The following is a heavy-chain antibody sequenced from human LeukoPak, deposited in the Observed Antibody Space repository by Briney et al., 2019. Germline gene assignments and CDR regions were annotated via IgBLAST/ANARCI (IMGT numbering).Heavy chain of an antibody. Sequence: SETLSLTCAVYGGSFSGYYWSWIRQPPGKGLEWIGYIYYSGSTNYNPSLKSRVTISVDTSKNQFSLKLSSVTAADTAVYYCARAVDSSGYLPFDYWGQGTLVTVSS. CDR3: ARAVDSSGYLPFDY. J-gene: IGHJ4*02. CDR1: GGSFSGYY. V-gene: IGHV4-59*12. CDR2: IYYSGST. D-gene: IGHD3-22*01.